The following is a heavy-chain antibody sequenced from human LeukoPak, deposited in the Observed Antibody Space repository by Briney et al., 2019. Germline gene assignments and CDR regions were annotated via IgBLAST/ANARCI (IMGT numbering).Heavy chain of an antibody. V-gene: IGHV3-23*01. Sequence: PGGSLRLSCTASGFTFSYYWINWVRQAPGKGLEWVSGITGSGGGTYYADSVKGRFTISRDSSSSTLFLQMKSLRAEDTATYYCAKEVAAGRKGIDYWGQGILVTVSS. D-gene: IGHD6-6*01. CDR1: GFTFSYYW. CDR2: ITGSGGGT. CDR3: AKEVAAGRKGIDY. J-gene: IGHJ4*02.